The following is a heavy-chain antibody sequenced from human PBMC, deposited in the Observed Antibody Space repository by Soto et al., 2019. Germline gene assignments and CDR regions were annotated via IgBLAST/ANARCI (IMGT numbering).Heavy chain of an antibody. Sequence: QVQLQESGPGLVKPSQTLSLTCTVSGGSISSGDYYWSWIRQPPGKGLEWIGYIYYSGSTYYNPSRKRRLTISVHTSQHQFSLKLCSATAADTAVYYCASNSYGYTLYAYWGQGTLVTVSS. V-gene: IGHV4-30-4*01. D-gene: IGHD5-18*01. CDR1: GGSISSGDYY. CDR3: ASNSYGYTLYAY. CDR2: IYYSGST. J-gene: IGHJ4*02.